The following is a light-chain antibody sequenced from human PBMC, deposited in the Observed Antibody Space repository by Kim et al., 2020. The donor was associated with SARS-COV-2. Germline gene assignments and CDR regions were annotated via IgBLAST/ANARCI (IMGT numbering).Light chain of an antibody. CDR3: QQYNDWPPWT. J-gene: IGKJ1*01. CDR1: QSVSSN. Sequence: SPGKSATLAGRASQSVSSNLAWYQQNPGQAPRLLIYGASTRATGIPARFSGSGSGTEFTLTISSLQSEDFAVYYCQQYNDWPPWTFGQGTKVDIK. V-gene: IGKV3-15*01. CDR2: GAS.